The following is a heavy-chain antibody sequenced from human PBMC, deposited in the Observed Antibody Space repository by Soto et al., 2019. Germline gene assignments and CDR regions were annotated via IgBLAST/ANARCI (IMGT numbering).Heavy chain of an antibody. D-gene: IGHD1-1*01. V-gene: IGHV4-39*01. Sequence: QLQMQESGPGLVKPSETLSLTCIVSGGSINNNAYYWHWISQSPQKVLEWIGSIYYSGTTYYNPSLQSRITISIDTSRNQFSLTLGSVTAADAAVYFFARRTTSRTKTFDIWGQGTMVIVSS. J-gene: IGHJ3*02. CDR2: IYYSGTT. CDR1: GGSINNNAYY. CDR3: ARRTTSRTKTFDI.